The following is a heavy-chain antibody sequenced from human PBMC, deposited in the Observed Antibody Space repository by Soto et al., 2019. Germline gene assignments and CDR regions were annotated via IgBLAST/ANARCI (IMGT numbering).Heavy chain of an antibody. CDR3: AVEGDICSSGASSGWFDP. Sequence: SETLSLTCTVSGGSISSGGYYWSWIRQHPGKGLEWIGYIYYSGSTYYNPSLKSRVTISVDTSKNQFSLKLSSVTAADTAVYYCAVEGDICSSGASSGWFDPWGQRTLVTGSS. CDR1: GGSISSGGYY. CDR2: IYYSGST. J-gene: IGHJ5*02. D-gene: IGHD6-6*01. V-gene: IGHV4-31*03.